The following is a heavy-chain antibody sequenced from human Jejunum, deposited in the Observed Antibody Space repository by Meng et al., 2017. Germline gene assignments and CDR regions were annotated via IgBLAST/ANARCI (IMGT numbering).Heavy chain of an antibody. J-gene: IGHJ5*02. V-gene: IGHV2-5*01. CDR2: SYWSDGK. CDR1: GFSRNTSGVG. D-gene: IGHD3-10*01. CDR3: APCQFYSGSGTAKFDP. Sequence: SGPTLVKPTQTLTLTCTFSGFSRNTSGVGLSWIRQPPGKALEWLALSYWSDGKRSSPSLKNRLTITKDTAKDQVVLTMTNMDPRDTATYYCAPCQFYSGSGTAKFDPWGQGALVTVSS.